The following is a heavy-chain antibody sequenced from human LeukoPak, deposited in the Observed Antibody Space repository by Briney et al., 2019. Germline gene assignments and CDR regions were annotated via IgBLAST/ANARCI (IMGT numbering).Heavy chain of an antibody. D-gene: IGHD3-22*01. V-gene: IGHV3-23*01. Sequence: GGSLRLSCAASGFRFSGYCMSWVRQAPGKGLEWVSSISAGSGNTDYADSVKGRFTISRDDSKNTLYLHMKSLRAEATAVYYCAKSHEPYYYDSTGYYDDYWGQGTLVTVSS. CDR3: AKSHEPYYYDSTGYYDDY. J-gene: IGHJ4*02. CDR1: GFRFSGYC. CDR2: ISAGSGNT.